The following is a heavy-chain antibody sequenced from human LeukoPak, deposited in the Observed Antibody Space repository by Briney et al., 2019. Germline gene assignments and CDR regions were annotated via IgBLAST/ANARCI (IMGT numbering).Heavy chain of an antibody. Sequence: GSLRLSCAASGFTFSSYSMNWVRQAPGKGLEWVSHISSRSTTIYYADSVKGRFTISRDNAKNSLYLQMNSLRDDDTAMYYCARVRRDDFDAFDIWGQGTMVTVSS. J-gene: IGHJ3*02. CDR1: GFTFSSYS. V-gene: IGHV3-48*02. D-gene: IGHD3-3*01. CDR2: ISSRSTTI. CDR3: ARVRRDDFDAFDI.